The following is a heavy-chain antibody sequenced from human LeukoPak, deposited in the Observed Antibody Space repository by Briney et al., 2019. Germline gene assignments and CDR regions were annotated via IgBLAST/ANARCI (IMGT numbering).Heavy chain of an antibody. Sequence: GRSLRLSCAASGFTFSSYAMHWVRQAPGKGLEWVAVISYDGSNKYYADSVKGRFTISRDNSKNTLYLQMNSLRAEDTAVYYCAKSKESYYYGMDVWGQGTTVTVSS. CDR3: AKSKESYYYGMDV. V-gene: IGHV3-30*04. CDR2: ISYDGSNK. J-gene: IGHJ6*02. CDR1: GFTFSSYA.